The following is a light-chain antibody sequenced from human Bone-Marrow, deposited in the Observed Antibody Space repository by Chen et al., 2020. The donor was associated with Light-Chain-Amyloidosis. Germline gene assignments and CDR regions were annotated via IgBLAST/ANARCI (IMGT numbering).Light chain of an antibody. CDR2: LGS. Sequence: IVMTQSPLSLRVPPGEPVSIPCRSSQSLLHSNGDNYVDWYLQKPGQSPQLLIYLGSNRAAGVPDRFSGSGSGTDFTLKISRVEAEDVGVYYCMQALQTPYTFGQGTKLEIK. CDR1: QSLLHSNGDNY. CDR3: MQALQTPYT. J-gene: IGKJ2*01. V-gene: IGKV2-28*01.